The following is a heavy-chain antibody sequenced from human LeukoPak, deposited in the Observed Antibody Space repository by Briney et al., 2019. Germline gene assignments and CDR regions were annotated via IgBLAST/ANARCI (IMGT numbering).Heavy chain of an antibody. Sequence: GRSLRVSCAASGFTFSSDAMHCVRQAPGKGLEWVAVISYDGSNRYYADSVKGRFTISRDNSKNTLYLQMNSLRAEDTAVYYCARDLTTVTSYYYGMDVWGQGTTVTDSS. CDR2: ISYDGSNR. J-gene: IGHJ6*02. CDR1: GFTFSSDA. CDR3: ARDLTTVTSYYYGMDV. V-gene: IGHV3-30-3*01. D-gene: IGHD4-17*01.